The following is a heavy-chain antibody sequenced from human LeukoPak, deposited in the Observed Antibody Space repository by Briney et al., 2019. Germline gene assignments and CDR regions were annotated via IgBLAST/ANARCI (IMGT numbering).Heavy chain of an antibody. V-gene: IGHV1-8*01. D-gene: IGHD3-22*01. CDR3: AIAGDSSGYYSNWFDP. Sequence: GASVKVSCKASGYTFTSYDINWVRQATGQGLEWMGWMNPNSGNTGYAQKFQGRVTMTRNTSISTAYMELSSLRSEDTAVYYCAIAGDSSGYYSNWFDPWGQGTLVTVSS. J-gene: IGHJ5*02. CDR1: GYTFTSYD. CDR2: MNPNSGNT.